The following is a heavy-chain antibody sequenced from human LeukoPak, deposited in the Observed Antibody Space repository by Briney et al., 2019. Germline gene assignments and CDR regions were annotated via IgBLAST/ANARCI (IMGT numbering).Heavy chain of an antibody. V-gene: IGHV3-33*01. CDR2: IWYHGNDK. D-gene: IGHD6-13*01. Sequence: PGGSLRLSCAASGFXFSNYDMHWVRQAPGKGLEWMAVIWYHGNDKYYGNSVKGRFTISRDNSKNTLYLEMNSLRAEDTAVYYCAREVFGSRSYYFDYWGQGTLVTVSS. CDR3: AREVFGSRSYYFDY. CDR1: GFXFSNYD. J-gene: IGHJ4*02.